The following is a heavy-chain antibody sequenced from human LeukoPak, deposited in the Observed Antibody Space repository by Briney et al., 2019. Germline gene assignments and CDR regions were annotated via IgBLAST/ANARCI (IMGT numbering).Heavy chain of an antibody. D-gene: IGHD6-13*01. J-gene: IGHJ4*02. Sequence: GGSLRLSCAVSGFAFSRYWMSWVRQAPGKGLEWVANIKQDGSEKNYVDSVKGRFTISRDNAKNSEYLQMNSLRAEDTAVYYCAKDRYSSSWYGRALDYWGQGTLVTVSS. V-gene: IGHV3-7*01. CDR2: IKQDGSEK. CDR1: GFAFSRYW. CDR3: AKDRYSSSWYGRALDY.